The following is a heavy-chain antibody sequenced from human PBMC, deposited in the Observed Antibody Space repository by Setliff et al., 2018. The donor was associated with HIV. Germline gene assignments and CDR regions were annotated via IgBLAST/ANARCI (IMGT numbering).Heavy chain of an antibody. V-gene: IGHV3-11*04. CDR2: ISSSGSTI. J-gene: IGHJ4*02. Sequence: GGSLRLSCAASGFTFSDHYMSWIRQAPGKGLEWVSYISSSGSTIYYADSVKGRFTISRDNAKNSLYLQLNSLRAEDTAVYYCARDRGGSYTPLDFWGQGTLVTVSS. CDR3: ARDRGGSYTPLDF. D-gene: IGHD1-26*01. CDR1: GFTFSDHY.